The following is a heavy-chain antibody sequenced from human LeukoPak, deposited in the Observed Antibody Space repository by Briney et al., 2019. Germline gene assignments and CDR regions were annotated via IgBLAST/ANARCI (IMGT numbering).Heavy chain of an antibody. CDR2: IYYSGST. CDR3: ARRERSNWFDP. CDR1: GASISSYY. Sequence: SETLSLTCTVSGASISSYYWSWIRQPPGKGLEWIGYIYYSGSTNYNPSLKSRVTISVDTSKNQFSLKLSSVTAADTAVYYCARRERSNWFDPWGQGTLVTVFS. V-gene: IGHV4-59*08. J-gene: IGHJ5*02. D-gene: IGHD6-25*01.